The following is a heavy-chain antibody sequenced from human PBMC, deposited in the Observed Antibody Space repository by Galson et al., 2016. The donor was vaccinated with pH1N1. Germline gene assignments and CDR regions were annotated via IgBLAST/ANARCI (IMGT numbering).Heavy chain of an antibody. Sequence: SLRLSCAASGFTFSSYAMHWVRQAPGKGLEWVAVMSYDGSHKYYADSVKGRFTISRDNSKNTLYLLMNSLRAEDTAVYYCARDRLPYGGNTEGIFYYNGMDVWGQGTTVTVSS. CDR2: MSYDGSHK. CDR1: GFTFSSYA. V-gene: IGHV3-30*04. CDR3: ARDRLPYGGNTEGIFYYNGMDV. D-gene: IGHD4-23*01. J-gene: IGHJ6*02.